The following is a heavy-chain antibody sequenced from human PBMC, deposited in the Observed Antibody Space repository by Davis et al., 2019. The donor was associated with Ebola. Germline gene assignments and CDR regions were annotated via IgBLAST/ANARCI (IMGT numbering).Heavy chain of an antibody. CDR2: IWYDGSNK. CDR3: ARGGPTTVVTQGAAYFDY. Sequence: PGGSLRPSCAASGSTFSSYGMHWVRQAPGKGLEWVAVIWYDGSNKYYADSVKGRFTISRDNSKNTLYLQMNSLRAEDTAVYYCARGGPTTVVTQGAAYFDYWGQGTLVTVSS. D-gene: IGHD4-23*01. J-gene: IGHJ4*02. V-gene: IGHV3-33*01. CDR1: GSTFSSYG.